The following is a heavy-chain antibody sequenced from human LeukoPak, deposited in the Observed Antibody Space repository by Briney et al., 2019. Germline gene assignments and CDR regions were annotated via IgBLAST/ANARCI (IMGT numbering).Heavy chain of an antibody. J-gene: IGHJ3*02. CDR2: IKQDGSEK. Sequence: GGSLRLSCAASGFTFSSYWMSWVRQAPGKGLEWVANIKQDGSEKYYVDSVKGRFTISRDNSKNTLYLQMNSLRAEDTAVYYCAKYQGGYGYSDGFGMWGQGTMVTVSS. CDR1: GFTFSSYW. D-gene: IGHD5-18*01. CDR3: AKYQGGYGYSDGFGM. V-gene: IGHV3-7*03.